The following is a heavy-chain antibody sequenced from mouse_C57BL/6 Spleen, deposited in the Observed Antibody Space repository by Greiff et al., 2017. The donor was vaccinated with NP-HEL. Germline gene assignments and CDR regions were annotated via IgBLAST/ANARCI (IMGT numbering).Heavy chain of an antibody. CDR1: GYTFTSYW. J-gene: IGHJ3*01. V-gene: IGHV1-72*01. CDR2: IAPNSGGT. Sequence: QVHVKQPGAELVKPGASVKLSCKASGYTFTSYWMHWVKQRPGRGLEWIGRIAPNSGGTKYNEKFKSKATLTVDKPSSTAYMQLSSLTSEDSAVYYCADYSFAYWGQGTLVTVSA. CDR3: ADYSFAY. D-gene: IGHD1-1*01.